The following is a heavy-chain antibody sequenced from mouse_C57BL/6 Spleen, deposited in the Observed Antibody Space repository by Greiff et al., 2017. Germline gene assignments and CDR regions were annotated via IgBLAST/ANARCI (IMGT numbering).Heavy chain of an antibody. D-gene: IGHD1-1*01. CDR2: INPNNGGT. CDR1: GYTFTDYY. V-gene: IGHV1-26*01. Sequence: VQLQQSGPELVKPGASVKISCKASGYTFTDYYMNWVKQSHGKSLEWIGGINPNNGGTSYNQKFKGKATLTVDKSSSTAYMELRSLTSEDSAVYYCARNYGSFYAMDYWGQGTSVTVSS. J-gene: IGHJ4*01. CDR3: ARNYGSFYAMDY.